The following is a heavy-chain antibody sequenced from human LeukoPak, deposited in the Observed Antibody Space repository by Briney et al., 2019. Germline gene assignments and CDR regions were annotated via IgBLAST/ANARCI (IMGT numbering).Heavy chain of an antibody. D-gene: IGHD6-13*01. CDR2: IIPIFGTA. Sequence: SVKVSCKASGGTFSSYDISWVRQAPGQGLEWMGRIIPIFGTANYAQKFQGRVTITTDESTSTAYMELSSLRSEDTAVYHCASTTIAAADHFDYWGQGTLVTVSS. V-gene: IGHV1-69*05. CDR1: GGTFSSYD. J-gene: IGHJ4*02. CDR3: ASTTIAAADHFDY.